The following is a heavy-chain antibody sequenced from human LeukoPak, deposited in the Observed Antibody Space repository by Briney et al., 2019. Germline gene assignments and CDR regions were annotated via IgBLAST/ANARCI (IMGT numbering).Heavy chain of an antibody. CDR2: INPNSGGT. CDR1: GYTFTGYY. CDR3: ARGYSSSTWFDP. J-gene: IGHJ5*02. D-gene: IGHD6-6*01. Sequence: ASVKVSCKASGYTFTGYYMHWVRQAPGHGLEWMGWINPNSGGTNYAQKFQGRVTMTRDTSISTAYMELRSLRSDDTAVYYCARGYSSSTWFDPWGQGTLVTVSS. V-gene: IGHV1-2*02.